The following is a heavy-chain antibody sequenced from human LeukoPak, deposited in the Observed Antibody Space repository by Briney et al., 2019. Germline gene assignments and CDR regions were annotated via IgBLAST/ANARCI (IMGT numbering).Heavy chain of an antibody. V-gene: IGHV1-2*02. D-gene: IGHD6-13*01. J-gene: IGHJ4*02. Sequence: GASVKVSCEASGYTFTGYYMHWVRQAPGQGLEWMGWINPNSGGTNYAQKFQGRVTMTRDTSISTAYMELSRLRSDDTAVYYCARASPGYSSSWYDFDYWGQGTLVTVSS. CDR3: ARASPGYSSSWYDFDY. CDR1: GYTFTGYY. CDR2: INPNSGGT.